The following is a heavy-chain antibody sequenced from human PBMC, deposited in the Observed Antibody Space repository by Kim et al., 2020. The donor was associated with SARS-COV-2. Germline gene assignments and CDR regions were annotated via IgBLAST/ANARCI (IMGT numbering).Heavy chain of an antibody. V-gene: IGHV1-69*13. J-gene: IGHJ6*02. CDR3: ATRSVVVTAIQGYYYYYYGMDV. CDR2: IIPIFGTA. CDR1: GGTFSSYA. D-gene: IGHD2-21*02. Sequence: SVKVSCKASGGTFSSYAISWVRQAPGQGLEWMGGIIPIFGTANYAQKFQGRVTITADESTSTAYMELSSLRSEDTAVYYCATRSVVVTAIQGYYYYYYGMDVWGQGTTVTVSS.